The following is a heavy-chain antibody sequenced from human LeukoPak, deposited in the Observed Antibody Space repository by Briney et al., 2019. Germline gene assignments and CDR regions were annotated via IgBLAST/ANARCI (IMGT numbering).Heavy chain of an antibody. D-gene: IGHD5-12*01. J-gene: IGHJ4*02. V-gene: IGHV3-74*01. CDR3: ARMGYTGYERAYYFDY. CDR2: CDSDGSGT. Sequence: PGGSLRLSCAASGFTFSIYWMYWVRQAPGKGLMWVSRCDSDGSGTTYVDSVKGRFTISRDNSKNMLYLQMNSLRAEDTAVYYCARMGYTGYERAYYFDYWGQGTLVTFSS. CDR1: GFTFSIYW.